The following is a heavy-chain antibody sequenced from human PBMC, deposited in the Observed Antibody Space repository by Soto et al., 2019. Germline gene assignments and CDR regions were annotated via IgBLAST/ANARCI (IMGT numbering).Heavy chain of an antibody. CDR3: ARDAFDYDTTGYHCDY. J-gene: IGHJ4*02. CDR2: ISKSSDTI. V-gene: IGHV3-48*02. CDR1: GFSFSNYN. D-gene: IGHD3-22*01. Sequence: EVQLVESGGGLVQPGGSLRLTCAASGFSFSNYNMNWVRQAPGKGLEWVSYISKSSDTIYYADSVRGRFSISRDNGKNSLYLQMDSLRDEETAVYYCARDAFDYDTTGYHCDYWGQGTLVTVSS.